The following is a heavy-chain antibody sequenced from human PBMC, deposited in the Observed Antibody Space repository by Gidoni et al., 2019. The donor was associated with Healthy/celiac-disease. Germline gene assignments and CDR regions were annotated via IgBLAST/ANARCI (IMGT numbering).Heavy chain of an antibody. CDR1: GFTFSSYS. Sequence: EVQLVESGGGLVQPGGSLRLSCAASGFTFSSYSMNWVRQAPGKGLEGVSYISSSSSTIYYADSVKGLFTISRDNAKNSLYLQMNSLRAEDTAVYYCARLEAVAVLDYWGQGTLVTVSS. CDR3: ARLEAVAVLDY. V-gene: IGHV3-48*01. CDR2: ISSSSSTI. D-gene: IGHD6-19*01. J-gene: IGHJ4*02.